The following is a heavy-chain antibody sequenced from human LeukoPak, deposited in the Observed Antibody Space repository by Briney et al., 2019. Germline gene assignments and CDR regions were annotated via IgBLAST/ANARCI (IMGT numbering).Heavy chain of an antibody. CDR1: GFTFDDYA. CDR2: ISWNSSSI. CDR3: AKGGIVVVPAAMAFDI. D-gene: IGHD2-2*01. J-gene: IGHJ3*02. Sequence: GGSLRLSCAASGFTFDDYAMHWVRQAPGKGLEWVSGISWNSSSIGYADSVKGRFTISRDNAKNSLYLQMNSLRAEDTALYYCAKGGIVVVPAAMAFDIWGQGTMVTVSS. V-gene: IGHV3-9*01.